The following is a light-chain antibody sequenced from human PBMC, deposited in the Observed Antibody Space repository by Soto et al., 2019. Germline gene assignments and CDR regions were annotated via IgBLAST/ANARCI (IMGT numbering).Light chain of an antibody. Sequence: EIVLTQSPATLSLSPGERATLSCRASQSVGSYLAWYQQKPGQAPRLLIYDASNRATGIPARFSGSGSGTDLTLTISSLEAEDFAVYYCQQPSNWPLTFGGGTKVEIK. V-gene: IGKV3-11*01. CDR3: QQPSNWPLT. CDR1: QSVGSY. J-gene: IGKJ4*01. CDR2: DAS.